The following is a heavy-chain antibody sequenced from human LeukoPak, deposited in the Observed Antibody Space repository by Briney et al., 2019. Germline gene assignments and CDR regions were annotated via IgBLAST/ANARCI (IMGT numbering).Heavy chain of an antibody. V-gene: IGHV3-73*01. Sequence: SGGSLKLSCAASGFTFSGFAVHWVRQASGKGLEWIGRIRSKTNSYATAYAASVKGRFTISRGDSKNTAYLQMNSLKTEDTAVYYCTRINYDSSDYPHPFDYWGQGTLVTVSS. CDR1: GFTFSGFA. J-gene: IGHJ4*02. CDR2: IRSKTNSYAT. CDR3: TRINYDSSDYPHPFDY. D-gene: IGHD3-22*01.